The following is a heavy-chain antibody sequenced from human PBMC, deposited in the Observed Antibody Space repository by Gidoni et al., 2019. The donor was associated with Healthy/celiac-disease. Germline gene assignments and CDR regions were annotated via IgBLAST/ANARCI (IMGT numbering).Heavy chain of an antibody. D-gene: IGHD3-22*01. CDR2: ISGSGGST. V-gene: IGHV3-23*04. CDR3: AKVLVPDYYDSSGCYIGVRDY. Sequence: EVQLVESGGGLVQPGGSLRLSCSASGFTFRSSAMSWVRQAPGKGLEWVAAISGSGGSTYYADSVKGRFTISRDNYKNTLYLQMNSLRAEDTAVYYCAKVLVPDYYDSSGCYIGVRDYWGQGTLVTVSS. J-gene: IGHJ4*02. CDR1: GFTFRSSA.